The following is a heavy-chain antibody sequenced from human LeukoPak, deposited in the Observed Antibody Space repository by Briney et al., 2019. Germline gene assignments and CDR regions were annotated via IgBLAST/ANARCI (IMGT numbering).Heavy chain of an antibody. J-gene: IGHJ3*02. V-gene: IGHV4-59*05. Sequence: SETLSLTCTVSGGSISSYYWSWIRQPAGKGLEWIGSIYYSGSTYYNPSLKSRVTISVDTSKNQFSLKLSSVTAADTAMYYCARPNTAMVTDAFDIWGQGTMVTVSS. D-gene: IGHD5-18*01. CDR1: GGSISSYY. CDR2: IYYSGST. CDR3: ARPNTAMVTDAFDI.